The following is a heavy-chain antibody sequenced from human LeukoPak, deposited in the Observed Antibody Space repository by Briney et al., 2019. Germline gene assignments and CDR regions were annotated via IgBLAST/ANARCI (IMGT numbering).Heavy chain of an antibody. CDR1: GFTFSSYA. CDR3: AKDLSYYDYVWGSYRCCAFDI. D-gene: IGHD3-16*02. CDR2: ISGSGGST. V-gene: IGHV3-23*01. J-gene: IGHJ3*02. Sequence: GGSLRLSCAASGFTFSSYAMSWVRQAPGKGLEWVSAISGSGGSTYYADSVKGRFTISRDNSKNTLYLQMNSLRAEDTAVYYCAKDLSYYDYVWGSYRCCAFDIWGQGTMVTVSS.